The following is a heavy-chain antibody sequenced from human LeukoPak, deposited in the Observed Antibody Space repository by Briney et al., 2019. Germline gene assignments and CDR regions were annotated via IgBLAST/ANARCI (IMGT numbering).Heavy chain of an antibody. D-gene: IGHD3-3*01. CDR1: GGSISSHY. J-gene: IGHJ4*02. Sequence: ETLSLTCTVSGGSISSHYWSWVRQAPGKGLEWVANIKQDGSEKYYVDSVKGRFTISRDNAKNSLYLQMNSLRAEDTAVYYCARDYDFWSGYSVYWGQGTLVTVSS. CDR2: IKQDGSEK. V-gene: IGHV3-7*01. CDR3: ARDYDFWSGYSVY.